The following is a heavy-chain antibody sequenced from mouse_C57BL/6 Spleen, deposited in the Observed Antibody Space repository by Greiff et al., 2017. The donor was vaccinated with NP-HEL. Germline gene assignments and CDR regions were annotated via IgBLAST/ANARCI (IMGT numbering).Heavy chain of an antibody. CDR3: ARAITAVRAGGY. D-gene: IGHD2-4*01. V-gene: IGHV1-53*01. Sequence: QVQLKQPGTELVKPGDSVKLSCKASGYTFTSYWMHWVKQRPGQGLEWIGNINPNNGGTNYNQKFKGKATLTVDKSSSTAYMQLSSLTSEDSAVYYCARAITAVRAGGYWGQGTTLTVSS. J-gene: IGHJ2*01. CDR1: GYTFTSYW. CDR2: INPNNGGT.